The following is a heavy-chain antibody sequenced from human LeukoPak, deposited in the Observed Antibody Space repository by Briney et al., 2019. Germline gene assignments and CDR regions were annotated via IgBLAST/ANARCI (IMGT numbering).Heavy chain of an antibody. J-gene: IGHJ4*02. Sequence: GGSLRLSCAASGFTFSSYSMNWVRQAPGKGLEWVSYISSSSSTIYYADSVKGRFTISRDNAKNSLYLQMNSLRAEDTAVYYCASSSTFSLYYFDYWGQGTLVTVSS. CDR2: ISSSSSTI. V-gene: IGHV3-48*04. CDR3: ASSSTFSLYYFDY. CDR1: GFTFSSYS. D-gene: IGHD2-2*01.